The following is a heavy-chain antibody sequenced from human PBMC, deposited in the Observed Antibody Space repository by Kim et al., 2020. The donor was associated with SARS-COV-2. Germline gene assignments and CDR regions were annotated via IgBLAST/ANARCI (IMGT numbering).Heavy chain of an antibody. V-gene: IGHV4-39*01. D-gene: IGHD3-3*02. J-gene: IGHJ4*02. CDR3: ARRGGSYGVFVY. CDR2: IYYSGRT. CDR1: GGSISNRTYY. Sequence: SETLSLTCTVPGGSISNRTYYWGWIRQPPGKGLEWIGSIYYSGRTHYNPSRKSRVTISVDTSKNMFSLKVTSVTAADTTVYYCARRGGSYGVFVYCGQGTLVSVSS.